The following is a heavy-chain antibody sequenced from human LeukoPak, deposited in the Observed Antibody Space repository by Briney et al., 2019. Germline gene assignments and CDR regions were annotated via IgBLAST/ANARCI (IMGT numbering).Heavy chain of an antibody. CDR1: GGSISSGDYY. Sequence: SHTLSLTCTVSGGSISSGDYYWSWIRQPPGKGLEWIGYIYYSGSTYYNPSLKSRVTISVDTSKNQFSLKLSSVTAADTAVYYCARGPFYGDYYYYYGMDVWGKGTTVTVSS. D-gene: IGHD4-17*01. CDR2: IYYSGST. V-gene: IGHV4-30-4*08. CDR3: ARGPFYGDYYYYYGMDV. J-gene: IGHJ6*04.